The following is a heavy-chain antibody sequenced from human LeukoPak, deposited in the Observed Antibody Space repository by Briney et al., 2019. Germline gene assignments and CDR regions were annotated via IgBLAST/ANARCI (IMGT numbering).Heavy chain of an antibody. V-gene: IGHV4-34*01. J-gene: IGHJ3*02. D-gene: IGHD2-15*01. CDR1: GGSFSGYY. CDR2: INHSGST. Sequence: SETLSLTCAVYGGSFSGYYWSWIRQPPGKGLEWIGEINHSGSTNYNPSLKSRVTISVDTSKNQFSLKLSSVTAADTAVYYCARAEGATPLTRGAFDIWGQGTMVTVSS. CDR3: ARAEGATPLTRGAFDI.